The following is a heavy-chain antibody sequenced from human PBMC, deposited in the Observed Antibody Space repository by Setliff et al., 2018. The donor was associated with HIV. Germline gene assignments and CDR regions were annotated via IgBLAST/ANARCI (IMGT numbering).Heavy chain of an antibody. Sequence: SETLSLTCAVYGAPFNGYYWAWIRQSPAKGLEWIGEIYHSGIVNYNPSLQSRVTISTDTSKNQFSLKLTSVTAADTAVYYCARGGTSSNWFDPWGQGTLVTVSS. D-gene: IGHD2-8*01. CDR2: IYHSGIV. CDR1: GAPFNGYY. J-gene: IGHJ5*02. V-gene: IGHV4-34*01. CDR3: ARGGTSSNWFDP.